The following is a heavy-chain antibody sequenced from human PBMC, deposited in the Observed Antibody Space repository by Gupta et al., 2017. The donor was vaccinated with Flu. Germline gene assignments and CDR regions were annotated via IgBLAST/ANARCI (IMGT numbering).Heavy chain of an antibody. CDR1: FTFSYSA. CDR3: ARDATDGSFDL. J-gene: IGHJ4*02. CDR2: FSHNGINN. V-gene: IGHV3-30-3*01. Sequence: FTFSYSAIPWFRQAPGKGLEWVAVFSHNGINNKDADSVKGRFSLSSDNSPNTVSLHMTTLRRDDAATYVGARDATDGSFDLWVLGALVTVP. D-gene: IGHD5-12*01.